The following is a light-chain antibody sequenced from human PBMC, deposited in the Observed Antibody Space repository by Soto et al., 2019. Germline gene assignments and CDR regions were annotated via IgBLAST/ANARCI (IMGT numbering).Light chain of an antibody. CDR2: AAS. CDR3: QQYRNWPVT. V-gene: IGKV3D-15*01. Sequence: EIVLTQSPGTLSLSPGERATLSCRASQSVSSSIAWYQQKVGQAPRLLIYAASTRATGIPARFSGSESGTEFILTISSLQSEDVAVYYCQQYRNWPVTFGGGTKVEIK. J-gene: IGKJ4*01. CDR1: QSVSSS.